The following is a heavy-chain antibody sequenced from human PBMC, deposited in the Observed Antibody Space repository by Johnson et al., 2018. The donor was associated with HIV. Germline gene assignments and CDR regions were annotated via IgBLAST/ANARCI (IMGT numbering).Heavy chain of an antibody. CDR1: RFIFDDYD. CDR2: INWNGGST. Sequence: VQLVESGGGLVQPGGSLRLSCEGFRFIFDDYDLSWVRQAPGKGLEWVSGINWNGGSTAYADSVKGRFTISRDNPMNSLYLQMHSLRAEDTALYYCARDPRSWYDDAFDIWGQGTMVTVSS. D-gene: IGHD6-13*01. CDR3: ARDPRSWYDDAFDI. V-gene: IGHV3-20*04. J-gene: IGHJ3*02.